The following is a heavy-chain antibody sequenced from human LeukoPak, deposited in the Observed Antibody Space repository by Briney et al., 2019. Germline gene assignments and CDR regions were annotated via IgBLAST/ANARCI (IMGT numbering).Heavy chain of an antibody. V-gene: IGHV4-61*02. D-gene: IGHD2-21*01. J-gene: IGHJ6*01. CDR1: GGSISSSSYY. CDR2: IYTSGST. CDR3: ARVMVVGITVYGMDV. Sequence: PSETLSLTCTVSGGSISSSSYYWGWIRQPAGKGLEWIGRIYTSGSTNYNPSLKSRVTMSVDTSKNQFSLKLSSVTAADTAVYYCARVMVVGITVYGMDVWGQGTTVTVSS.